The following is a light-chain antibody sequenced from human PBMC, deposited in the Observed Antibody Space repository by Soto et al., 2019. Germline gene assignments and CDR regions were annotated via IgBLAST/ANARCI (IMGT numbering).Light chain of an antibody. CDR3: AAWDDSLNGHVV. V-gene: IGLV1-44*01. J-gene: IGLJ2*01. CDR2: SNN. Sequence: QSVLTQPPSASGTPGQRVTISCSGSSSNIGSNTVNWYQQLPGTAPKLLIYSNNQRPSGVPDRFSGSKSGTSASLAISGLQSEDEADYYYAAWDDSLNGHVVFGGGTKLTVL. CDR1: SSNIGSNT.